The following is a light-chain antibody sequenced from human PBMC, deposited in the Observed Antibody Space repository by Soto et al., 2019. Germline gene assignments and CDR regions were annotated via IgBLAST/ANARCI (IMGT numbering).Light chain of an antibody. CDR2: GAF. Sequence: IVMTQSPATLSVSPGETATLSCRASQSVSYNLAWYQQKPGQGPRLLIYGAFTRATGIPARFSGSGSGTDFTLNISSLQSEDFAVYYCQQYKNWPPLTFGGGTKVEIK. J-gene: IGKJ4*01. CDR3: QQYKNWPPLT. V-gene: IGKV3-15*01. CDR1: QSVSYN.